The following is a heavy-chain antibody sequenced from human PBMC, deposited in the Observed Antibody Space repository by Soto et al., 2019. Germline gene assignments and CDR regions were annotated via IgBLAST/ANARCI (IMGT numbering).Heavy chain of an antibody. CDR1: GFTFSSYS. CDR3: ARIVVGFYYDSSGYSGAGMDV. CDR2: ISSSSSTI. V-gene: IGHV3-48*02. Sequence: GGSLRLSCAASGFTFSSYSMNWVRQAPGKGLEWVSYISSSSSTIYYADSVKGRFTISRDNAKNSLYLQMNSLRDEDTAVYYCARIVVGFYYDSSGYSGAGMDVWGQGTTVTVSS. J-gene: IGHJ6*02. D-gene: IGHD3-22*01.